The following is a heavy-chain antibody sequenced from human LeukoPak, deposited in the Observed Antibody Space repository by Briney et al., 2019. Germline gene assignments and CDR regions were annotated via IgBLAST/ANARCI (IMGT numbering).Heavy chain of an antibody. CDR1: GDSISSGDYY. CDR3: VRGPYSYDSSGAFDI. CDR2: ISSSGST. V-gene: IGHV4-61*02. J-gene: IGHJ3*02. D-gene: IGHD3-22*01. Sequence: SETLSLTCTVSGDSISSGDYYWSWIRQPAGKGLEWIGRISSSGSTNYNPSLKSRVTISVDTSKNQFSLKLSSVTAADTAVYFCVRGPYSYDSSGAFDIWGQGTMVTVSS.